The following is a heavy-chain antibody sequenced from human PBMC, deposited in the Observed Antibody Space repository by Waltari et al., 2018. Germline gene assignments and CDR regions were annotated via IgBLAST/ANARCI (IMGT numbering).Heavy chain of an antibody. J-gene: IGHJ6*03. Sequence: QVQLLQWVAGLLQPSESLSLTCAVYGGSFGGYYWSWLRQLPGKGLEWLGEINHNASPDYNPSLKSRATISIETSKNQFSLKLDSVTAADTGVYYCARGWLQVAPPYYYYMDVWDRGTAVTVSS. CDR1: GGSFGGYY. V-gene: IGHV4-34*01. CDR2: INHNASP. D-gene: IGHD6-19*01. CDR3: ARGWLQVAPPYYYYMDV.